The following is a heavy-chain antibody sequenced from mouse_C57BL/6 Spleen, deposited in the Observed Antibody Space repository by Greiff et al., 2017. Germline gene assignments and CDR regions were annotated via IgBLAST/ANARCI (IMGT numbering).Heavy chain of an antibody. V-gene: IGHV1-18*01. Sequence: VQLQQSGPELVKPGASVKIPCKASGYTFTDYNMDWVKQSHGKSLEWIGDINPNNGGTIYNQKFKGKATLTVDKSSSTAYMDLRSLTSDATAVYYFARGSYSNPFAYWGQGTLVTVSA. CDR3: ARGSYSNPFAY. D-gene: IGHD2-5*01. J-gene: IGHJ3*01. CDR2: INPNNGGT. CDR1: GYTFTDYN.